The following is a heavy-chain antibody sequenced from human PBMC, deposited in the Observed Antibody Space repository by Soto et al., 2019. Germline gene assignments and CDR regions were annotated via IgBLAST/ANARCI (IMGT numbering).Heavy chain of an antibody. CDR2: ISGSSSTI. Sequence: GGSLRLSCAASGFTFSSYSMNWVRQAPGKGLEWVSHISGSSSTIYYADSVKGRFTISRDNAKNSLYLQMNSLRAEDTAVYYCARWGSMDVWGKGTTVTVSS. V-gene: IGHV3-48*01. CDR3: ARWGSMDV. D-gene: IGHD3-10*01. CDR1: GFTFSSYS. J-gene: IGHJ6*04.